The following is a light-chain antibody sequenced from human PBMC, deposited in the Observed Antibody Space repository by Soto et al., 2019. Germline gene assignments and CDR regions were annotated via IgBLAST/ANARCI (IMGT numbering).Light chain of an antibody. CDR3: QQLNSYPIT. CDR1: QGISSY. J-gene: IGKJ5*01. Sequence: DIHMTQSPPPLSGSVGDIVNITSRASQGISSYLAWYQQKPGKAPKLLIYAASTLQSGVPSRFSGSGSGTEFTLTISRLQPEDFATYYCQQLNSYPITFGQGTRLEIK. CDR2: AAS. V-gene: IGKV1-9*01.